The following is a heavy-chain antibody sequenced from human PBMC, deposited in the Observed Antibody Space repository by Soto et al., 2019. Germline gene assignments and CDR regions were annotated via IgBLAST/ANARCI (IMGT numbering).Heavy chain of an antibody. J-gene: IGHJ3*02. CDR3: AKPLGSGYADAFNM. V-gene: IGHV3-30*18. CDR1: GFTFSTYV. D-gene: IGHD3-3*01. Sequence: GGSLRLSCAASGFTFSTYVMHWVRQAPGKGLEGVALISEDGGKKYYADSVKGRFTISRDNSKDLLYLQMNSLRAEDTAVYYCAKPLGSGYADAFNMWGRGTMVTVSS. CDR2: ISEDGGKK.